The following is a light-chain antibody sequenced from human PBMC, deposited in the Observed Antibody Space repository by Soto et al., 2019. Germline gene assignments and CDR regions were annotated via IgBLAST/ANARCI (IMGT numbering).Light chain of an antibody. CDR2: GAS. Sequence: EIVLTQSPGTLSLSPGERATLSCRASQSVSSSYLAWYQQKPGQAPRLLIYGASSRATGIPDRFSGSGSGTDFTLTISRLEPEDFAVYYCQQYGSSPQTFGQGXX. CDR3: QQYGSSPQT. J-gene: IGKJ1*01. V-gene: IGKV3-20*01. CDR1: QSVSSSY.